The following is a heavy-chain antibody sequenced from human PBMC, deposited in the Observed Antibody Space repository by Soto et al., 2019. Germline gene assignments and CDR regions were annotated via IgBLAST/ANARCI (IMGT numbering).Heavy chain of an antibody. D-gene: IGHD6-13*01. CDR3: ATPIAAAGTGIGGTYFDY. CDR2: IIPIFGTA. V-gene: IGHV1-69*13. J-gene: IGHJ4*02. Sequence: SVKVSCKASGGTFSSYAISWVRQAPGQGLEWMGGIIPIFGTANYAQKFQGRVTITADESTSTAYMELSSLRSEDTAVYYCATPIAAAGTGIGGTYFDYWGQGTLVTVSS. CDR1: GGTFSSYA.